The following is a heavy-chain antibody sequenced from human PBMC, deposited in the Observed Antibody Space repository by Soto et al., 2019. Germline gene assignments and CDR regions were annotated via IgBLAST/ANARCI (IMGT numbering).Heavy chain of an antibody. CDR1: RFTFSSYA. V-gene: IGHV3-23*01. D-gene: IGHD3-10*01. CDR3: ALGGLFRSGYFDY. CDR2: ISSRGGGP. J-gene: IGHJ4*02. Sequence: PGGSLRLSCAASRFTFSSYAMSWVRQAPGKGLEWVSAISSRGGGPYYRESVRGRFTISRDNSKNTLYLQMNSLRAEDTAVYYSALGGLFRSGYFDYWGQGTLVTVSS.